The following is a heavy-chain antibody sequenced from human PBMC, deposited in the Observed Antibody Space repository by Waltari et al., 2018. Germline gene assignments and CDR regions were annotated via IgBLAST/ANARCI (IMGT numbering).Heavy chain of an antibody. CDR2: ISSNEKTI. J-gene: IGHJ5*02. CDR1: GFAFKYYP. Sequence: QVQMVESGGGVVQPEMSLTLSCAASGFAFKYYPLYWVRQAPDKGLEWVAVISSNEKTIYYADSVKGRFTISRDNSGNTAYLQMNSLRPDDTGVYYCARGSLTTCCSNWFDPWGQGTLVTVSS. CDR3: ARGSLTTCCSNWFDP. D-gene: IGHD1-1*01. V-gene: IGHV3-30*04.